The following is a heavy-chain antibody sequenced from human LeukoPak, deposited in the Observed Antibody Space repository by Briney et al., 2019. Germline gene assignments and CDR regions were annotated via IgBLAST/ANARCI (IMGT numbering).Heavy chain of an antibody. CDR1: GGSISSGGYY. Sequence: PSETLSLTCTVSGGSISSGGYYWSWIRQPPGKGLEWIGYIYYSGSTDYNPSLKSRVTISVDTSKNQFSLKLSSVTAADTAVYYCARRIVVVPAASYYYYYMDVWGKGTTVTVSS. J-gene: IGHJ6*03. CDR3: ARRIVVVPAASYYYYYMDV. CDR2: IYYSGST. V-gene: IGHV4-61*08. D-gene: IGHD2-2*01.